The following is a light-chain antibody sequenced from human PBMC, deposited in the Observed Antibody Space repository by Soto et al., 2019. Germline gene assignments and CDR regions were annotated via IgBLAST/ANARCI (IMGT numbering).Light chain of an antibody. J-gene: IGKJ5*01. V-gene: IGKV1-39*01. Sequence: DIQMTQSPSSLSASVGNRVTITGVASQSISTYLNWYQKKPGKAPNLLIYDASRLQSGVPSRFSGSGGGTDFTLSISSVQPEDFATYFCQQSYMDPITFGQGTRLEI. CDR3: QQSYMDPIT. CDR1: QSISTY. CDR2: DAS.